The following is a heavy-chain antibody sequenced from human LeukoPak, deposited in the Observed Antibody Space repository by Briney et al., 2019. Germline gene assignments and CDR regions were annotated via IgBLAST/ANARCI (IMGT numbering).Heavy chain of an antibody. CDR1: GFTFSSYW. CDR3: ARGTTGGYSPSH. V-gene: IGHV3-74*01. Sequence: GGSLRLSCAASGFTFSSYWMHWVRQAPGKGLMWVSRINSDGSRTTYADSVRGRFTISRDNAKNSLCLQMNSLRTEDTAVYYCARGTTGGYSPSHWGQGTLVTVSS. CDR2: INSDGSRT. J-gene: IGHJ4*02. D-gene: IGHD5-12*01.